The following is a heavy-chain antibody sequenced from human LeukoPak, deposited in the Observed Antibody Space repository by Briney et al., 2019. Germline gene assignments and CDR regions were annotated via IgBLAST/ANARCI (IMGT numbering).Heavy chain of an antibody. CDR1: GFTFSSYA. Sequence: GRSLRLSCAASGFTFSSYAMHWVRQAPGKGLEWVAVIWYDGSNKYYADSVKGRFTISRDNSKNTLYLQMNSLRAEDTAVYYCARDITPYYYGMDVWGQGTTVTVSS. J-gene: IGHJ6*02. V-gene: IGHV3-33*08. CDR2: IWYDGSNK. CDR3: ARDITPYYYGMDV. D-gene: IGHD1-14*01.